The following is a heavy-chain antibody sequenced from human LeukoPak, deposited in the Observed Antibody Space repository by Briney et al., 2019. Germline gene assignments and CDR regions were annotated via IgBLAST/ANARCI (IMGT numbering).Heavy chain of an antibody. V-gene: IGHV4-39*07. D-gene: IGHD3-10*01. CDR2: IYYSGST. Sequence: SETLSLTCTVSGGSISSSLYFWGWIRQPPGKGLEWIGSIYYSGSTYYNPSLKSRVTISLDTSKNQFSLKLSSVTAADTALYYCARVRGGSGDSTDYWGQGTLVTVSS. CDR1: GGSISSSLYF. CDR3: ARVRGGSGDSTDY. J-gene: IGHJ4*02.